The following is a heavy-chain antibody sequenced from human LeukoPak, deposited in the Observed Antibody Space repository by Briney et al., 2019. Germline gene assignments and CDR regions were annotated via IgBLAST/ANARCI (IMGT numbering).Heavy chain of an antibody. D-gene: IGHD4-17*01. CDR3: AKDFNTVTTIDS. CDR1: GFTFSSYG. Sequence: TGGSLRLSCAASGFTFSSYGMHWVRQAPGKGLEWVAVISLDGRNKYYADSVKGRFTISRDNSNNTLYLQMNSLRAEDTAVYSCAKDFNTVTTIDSWGQGTLVTVSS. J-gene: IGHJ4*02. CDR2: ISLDGRNK. V-gene: IGHV3-30*18.